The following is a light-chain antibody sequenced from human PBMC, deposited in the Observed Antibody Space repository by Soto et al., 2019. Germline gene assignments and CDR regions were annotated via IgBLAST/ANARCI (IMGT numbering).Light chain of an antibody. V-gene: IGKV1-12*01. CDR2: VAS. CDR3: QQGNSFQFT. J-gene: IGKJ3*01. Sequence: DIQMTQSPSSVSASVGDTVTITCRASQDISTWLGWYQQKPGKAPDLLIYVASSLQSDVPSRFSGSGSGTHFTLTINGLQPEDFATYYCQQGNSFQFTFGPGTKVDIK. CDR1: QDISTW.